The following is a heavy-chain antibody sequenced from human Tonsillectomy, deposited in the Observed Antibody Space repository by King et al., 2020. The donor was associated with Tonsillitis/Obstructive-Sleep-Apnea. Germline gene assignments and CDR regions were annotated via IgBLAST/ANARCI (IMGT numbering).Heavy chain of an antibody. CDR2: INSDGSST. CDR1: GFTFSSYW. Sequence: VQLVESGGGLVQPGGSLRLSCAPSGFTFSSYWMHWVRQAPGKGLVWVSRINSDGSSTSYADSVKGRFTISRDNAKNTLYLQMNSLRAEDTTVYYCARSRSYGQRRATNWFDPWGQGTLVTVSS. CDR3: ARSRSYGQRRATNWFDP. J-gene: IGHJ5*02. D-gene: IGHD1-26*01. V-gene: IGHV3-74*01.